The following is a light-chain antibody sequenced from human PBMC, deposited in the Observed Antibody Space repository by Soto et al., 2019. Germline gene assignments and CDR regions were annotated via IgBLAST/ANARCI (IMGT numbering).Light chain of an antibody. CDR1: QSVSSN. V-gene: IGKV3D-15*01. Sequence: ETVMTQSPATLSVSPGARATLPCRASQSVSSNLAWYQQKPGQPPRLLIYDISTRATGIPTRFSGSGSGTEFTLTISSLQSEDVAAYYCQQYNSWPLTFGGGTKVDIK. CDR2: DIS. CDR3: QQYNSWPLT. J-gene: IGKJ4*01.